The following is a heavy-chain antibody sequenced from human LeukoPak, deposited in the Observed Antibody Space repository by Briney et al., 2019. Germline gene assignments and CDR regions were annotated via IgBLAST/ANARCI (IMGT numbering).Heavy chain of an antibody. J-gene: IGHJ5*02. CDR1: GGSISSGSYY. CDR2: IYTSGST. V-gene: IGHV4-61*02. CDR3: ARLRQGNWFDP. Sequence: SETLSLTCTVSGGSISSGSYYWSWIRQPAGKGLEWIGRIYTSGSTNYNPSLKSRVTISVDTSKNQFSLKLSSVTAADTAVYYCARLRQGNWFDPWGQGTLVTVSS.